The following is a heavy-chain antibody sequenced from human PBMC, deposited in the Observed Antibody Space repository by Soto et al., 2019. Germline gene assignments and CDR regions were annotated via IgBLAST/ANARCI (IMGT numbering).Heavy chain of an antibody. CDR1: GFTFSSYA. D-gene: IGHD3-16*01. V-gene: IGHV3-30-3*01. Sequence: LRLSCAASGFTFSSYAMHWVRQAPGKGLEWVAVISYDGSNKYYADSVKGRFTISRDNSKNTLYLQMNSLRAEDTAVYYCATTYTPPTRGLPDTDFDYWGQGTLVTVSS. CDR3: ATTYTPPTRGLPDTDFDY. J-gene: IGHJ4*02. CDR2: ISYDGSNK.